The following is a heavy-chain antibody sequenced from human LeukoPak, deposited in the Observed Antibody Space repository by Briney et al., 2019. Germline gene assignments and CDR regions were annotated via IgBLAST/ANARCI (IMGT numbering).Heavy chain of an antibody. J-gene: IGHJ4*02. CDR3: ALRRDDYNYDYFDY. V-gene: IGHV1-2*06. Sequence: ASVKVSCKASGYTFTGYYMHWVRQAPGQGLEWMGRINPNSGGTNYAQKFQGRVTMTRDTSISTAYMELSRLRSDDTAVYYCALRRDDYNYDYFDYWGQGTLVTVSS. D-gene: IGHD5-24*01. CDR2: INPNSGGT. CDR1: GYTFTGYY.